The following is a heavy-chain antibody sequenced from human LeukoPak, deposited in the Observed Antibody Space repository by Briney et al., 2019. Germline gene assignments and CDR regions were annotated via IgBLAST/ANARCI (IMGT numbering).Heavy chain of an antibody. CDR2: IYYSGST. D-gene: IGHD5-24*01. CDR1: GDSVSSYY. Sequence: SEALSLTCTVSGDSVSSYYWSWIRQPPGKGLEWIGYIYYSGSTNYNPSLKSRVTISVDTSRNQFSLKLSSATAADTAVYYCVRHSRLDGYNNFDYWGQGTLVTVSS. J-gene: IGHJ4*02. V-gene: IGHV4-59*08. CDR3: VRHSRLDGYNNFDY.